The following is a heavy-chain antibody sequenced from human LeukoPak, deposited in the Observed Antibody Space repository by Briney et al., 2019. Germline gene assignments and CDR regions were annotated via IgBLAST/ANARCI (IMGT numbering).Heavy chain of an antibody. CDR2: ISSRSIYI. CDR3: ASDRYYYGSGSYYSGAFHN. V-gene: IGHV3-21*01. J-gene: IGHJ4*02. Sequence: GGSLRLSCVVSGFTFSSYTMNWVRQAPGKGLEWVSSISSRSIYIYYADSVKGRFTISRDNAKNSLYLQVNSLRAEDTAVYYCASDRYYYGSGSYYSGAFHNWGQGTLVTVSS. CDR1: GFTFSSYT. D-gene: IGHD3-10*01.